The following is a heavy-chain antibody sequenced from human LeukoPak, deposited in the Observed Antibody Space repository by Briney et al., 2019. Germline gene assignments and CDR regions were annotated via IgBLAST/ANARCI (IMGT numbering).Heavy chain of an antibody. CDR3: ARPRGGSGSYYDY. CDR1: GGSISSSSYY. J-gene: IGHJ4*02. D-gene: IGHD3-10*01. CDR2: IYYSGST. V-gene: IGHV4-39*01. Sequence: SETLSLTCTVSGGSISSSSYYWGWIRQPPGKGLEWIRSIYYSGSTYYNPSLKSRVTISVDTSKNQFSLKLSSVTAADTAVYYCARPRGGSGSYYDYWGQGTLVTVSS.